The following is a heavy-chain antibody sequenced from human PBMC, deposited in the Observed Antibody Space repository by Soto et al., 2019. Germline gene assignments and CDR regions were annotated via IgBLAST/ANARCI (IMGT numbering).Heavy chain of an antibody. CDR3: ARDMYSSDYFVKWFEP. J-gene: IGHJ5*02. CDR2: ISHDGINK. Sequence: QVRLVESGGGVVQPGRSLRLSCTASGFSFSSYAMYWFRQPPGKGLEWVAVISHDGINKHYADSVKGRVTVSRDNPNHSLELQLNSLRGEDTAMYYCARDMYSSDYFVKWFEPWGQGTLVTVSS. D-gene: IGHD6-19*01. V-gene: IGHV3-30-3*01. CDR1: GFSFSSYA.